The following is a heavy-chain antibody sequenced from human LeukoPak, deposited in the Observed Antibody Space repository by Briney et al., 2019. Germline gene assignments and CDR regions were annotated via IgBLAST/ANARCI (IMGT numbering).Heavy chain of an antibody. CDR2: IYYRGNT. D-gene: IGHD3-9*01. J-gene: IGHJ4*02. Sequence: SETLSLTCTVSGGSISSHYWSWIRQPPGKGLEWIGYIYYRGNTNYNPSLQTRVTISVDTSKNQFSLKLSSVTAADTAMYYCARGGSDILTGYVDYWGQGTLVTVSS. CDR1: GGSISSHY. CDR3: ARGGSDILTGYVDY. V-gene: IGHV4-59*11.